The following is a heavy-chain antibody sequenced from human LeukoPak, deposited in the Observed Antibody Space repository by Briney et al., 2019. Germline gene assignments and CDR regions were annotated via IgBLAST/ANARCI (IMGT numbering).Heavy chain of an antibody. CDR2: ISGSGGST. D-gene: IGHD2-15*01. CDR3: AKATSHCSGGSCYSSSDY. V-gene: IGHV3-23*01. J-gene: IGHJ4*02. Sequence: EGSLRLSCAASGFTFSSYGMSWVRQAPGKGLEWISGISGSGGSTYYADSVKGRFTISRDSSKNTLYLQMNSLRAEDTAVYYCAKATSHCSGGSCYSSSDYWGQGTLVTVSS. CDR1: GFTFSSYG.